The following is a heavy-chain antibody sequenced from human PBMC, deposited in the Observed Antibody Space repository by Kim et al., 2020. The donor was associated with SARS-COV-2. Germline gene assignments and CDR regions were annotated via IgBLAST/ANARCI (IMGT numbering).Heavy chain of an antibody. CDR3: ARDVRGYVGLDY. CDR1: GFTFSDYY. Sequence: GGSLRLSCAASGFTFSDYYMSWIRQTPGKGLEWVSYISGSSSYTNYADSVKGRFTISRDNAKNSLYLQMNSLRAEDTAVYYCARDVRGYVGLDYWGQGTLVTVSS. D-gene: IGHD5-12*01. J-gene: IGHJ4*02. V-gene: IGHV3-11*05. CDR2: ISGSSSYT.